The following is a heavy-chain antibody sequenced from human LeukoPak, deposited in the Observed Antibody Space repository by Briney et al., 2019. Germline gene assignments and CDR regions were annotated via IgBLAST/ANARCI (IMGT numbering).Heavy chain of an antibody. CDR1: GGSISTYY. J-gene: IGHJ4*02. CDR3: ARVPSGNSYGCPDY. D-gene: IGHD5-18*01. Sequence: SETLSLACSVSGGSISTYYWSWIRQPPGKGLEWIGYIYYSGSTNYNPSLNSRVTISLDTSKNQFSLRLSSVTAADTAVYYCARVPSGNSYGCPDYWGQGTLVTVSS. CDR2: IYYSGST. V-gene: IGHV4-59*01.